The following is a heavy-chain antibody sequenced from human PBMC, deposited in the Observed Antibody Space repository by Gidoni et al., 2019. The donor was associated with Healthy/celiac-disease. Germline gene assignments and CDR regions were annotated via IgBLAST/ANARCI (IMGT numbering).Heavy chain of an antibody. J-gene: IGHJ5*02. CDR1: AGTFSSYA. D-gene: IGHD5-18*01. CDR3: ARCVDTAWYNWFDP. CDR2: IIPSFGTA. Sequence: QVPLVQSGAEVKKPGSSVKVSCKASAGTFSSYAISWVRQAPGQGLEWMGGIIPSFGTANDAQKFQGRVTITADKSTSTAYMELSSLRSEDTAVYYCARCVDTAWYNWFDPWGQGTLVTVSS. V-gene: IGHV1-69*06.